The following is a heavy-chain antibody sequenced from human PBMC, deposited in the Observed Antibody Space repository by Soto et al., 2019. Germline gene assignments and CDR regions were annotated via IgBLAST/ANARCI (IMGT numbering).Heavy chain of an antibody. V-gene: IGHV3-30-3*01. D-gene: IGHD5-12*01. CDR2: ISKDGGEK. CDR3: VREARGYSGYDQY. CDR1: GFSFISYA. Sequence: QVQLVESGGGVVKPGRSLRLSCVASGFSFISYAFHWVRQAPGKGLEWVAGISKDGGEKNYAVSVKGRFTISRDNSRNTVYLQMDSLRPEDTSVYVCVREARGYSGYDQYWGQTTQVNVSS. J-gene: IGHJ4*02.